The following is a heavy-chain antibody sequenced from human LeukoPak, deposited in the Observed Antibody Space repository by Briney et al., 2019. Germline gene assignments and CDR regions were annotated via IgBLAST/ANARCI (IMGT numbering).Heavy chain of an antibody. CDR3: ARHPTVLKYYYYGMDV. Sequence: SETLSLTCTVSGGSISSYYWSWIRQPPGKGLEWIGYIYYTGSTNYNPSLKSRVTISVDTSKNQFSLKLSSVTAADTAVYYCARHPTVLKYYYYGMDVWGQGTTVTVSS. J-gene: IGHJ6*02. CDR1: GGSISSYY. CDR2: IYYTGST. D-gene: IGHD4-11*01. V-gene: IGHV4-59*08.